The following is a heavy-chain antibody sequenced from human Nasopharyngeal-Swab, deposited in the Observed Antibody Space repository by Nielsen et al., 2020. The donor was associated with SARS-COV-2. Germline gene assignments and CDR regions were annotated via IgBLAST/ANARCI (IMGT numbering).Heavy chain of an antibody. D-gene: IGHD6-13*01. CDR2: INHSGST. CDR3: ARCFCPWKAAARWYYMDV. V-gene: IGHV4-34*01. J-gene: IGHJ6*03. Sequence: WIRQPPGKGLEWIGEINHSGSTNYNPSLKSRVTISVDTSKNQFSLKLTSVTAADTAVYYCARCFCPWKAAARWYYMDVWGKGTTVPSP.